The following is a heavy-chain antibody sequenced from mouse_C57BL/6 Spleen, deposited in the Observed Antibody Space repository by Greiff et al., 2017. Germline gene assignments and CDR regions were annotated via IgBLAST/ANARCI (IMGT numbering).Heavy chain of an antibody. Sequence: EVKLEESGEGLVKPGGSLKLSCAASGFTFSSYAMSWVRQTPEKRLEWVAYISSGGDYIYYADTVKGRFTISRDNARNTLYLQMSSLKSEDTAMYYCTREGVTTVVANYAMDYWGQGTSVTVSS. J-gene: IGHJ4*01. D-gene: IGHD1-1*01. CDR1: GFTFSSYA. CDR3: TREGVTTVVANYAMDY. V-gene: IGHV5-9-1*02. CDR2: ISSGGDYI.